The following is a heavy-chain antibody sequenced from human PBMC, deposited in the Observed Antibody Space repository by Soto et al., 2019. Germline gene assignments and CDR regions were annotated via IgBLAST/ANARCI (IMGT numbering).Heavy chain of an antibody. V-gene: IGHV1-8*01. J-gene: IGHJ4*02. CDR3: ARGLQSLFDY. Sequence: ASVKVSCKASGYSFTSLDINWVRQTAGQGLEWMGWMQPSTGRTGYAQKFQGRVTMTRDTSINTAYMELTTLTSDDTAFYYCARGLQSLFDYWGQGTLVTVSS. CDR2: MQPSTGRT. CDR1: GYSFTSLD.